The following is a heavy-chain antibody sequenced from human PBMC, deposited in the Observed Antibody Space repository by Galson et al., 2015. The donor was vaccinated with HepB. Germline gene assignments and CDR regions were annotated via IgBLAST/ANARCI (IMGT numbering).Heavy chain of an antibody. CDR2: INQDGSVK. CDR3: ARDYGSGSTDY. CDR1: GLAFRSTW. D-gene: IGHD6-25*01. J-gene: IGHJ4*02. Sequence: SLRLSCAVSGLAFRSTWMSWVRQAPGKGLEWVANINQDGSVKNHVNSVEGRFTISRDNAKNSLYLQMNSLRAEDTAVYYCARDYGSGSTDYWGQGTLVTVSS. V-gene: IGHV3-7*01.